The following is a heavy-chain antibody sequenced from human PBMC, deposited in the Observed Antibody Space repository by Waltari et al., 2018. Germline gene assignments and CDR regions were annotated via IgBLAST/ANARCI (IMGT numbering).Heavy chain of an antibody. J-gene: IGHJ3*02. CDR1: GGTFSSYT. Sequence: QVQLVQSGAEVKKPGSSVKVSCKASGGTFSSYTISWVRQAPGQGLEWMGRIIPFLGIANYAQKFQGRVTITADKSTSTAYMELSSLRSEDTAVYYCASNKGEAFDIWGQGTMVTVSS. V-gene: IGHV1-69*02. CDR3: ASNKGEAFDI. CDR2: IIPFLGIA. D-gene: IGHD3-10*01.